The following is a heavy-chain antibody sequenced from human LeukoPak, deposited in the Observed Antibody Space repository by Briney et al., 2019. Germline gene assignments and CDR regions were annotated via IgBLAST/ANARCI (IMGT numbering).Heavy chain of an antibody. CDR3: ARNGGLGYYGGNSAWFDP. J-gene: IGHJ5*02. D-gene: IGHD4-23*01. Sequence: SETLSLTCTVSGYSISSGYYWGWIRQPPGKGLEWIGSIYHSGSTYYNPSLKSRVTISVDTSKNQFSLKLSSVTAADTAVNYCARNGGLGYYGGNSAWFDPWGQGTLVTVSS. CDR1: GYSISSGYY. CDR2: IYHSGST. V-gene: IGHV4-38-2*02.